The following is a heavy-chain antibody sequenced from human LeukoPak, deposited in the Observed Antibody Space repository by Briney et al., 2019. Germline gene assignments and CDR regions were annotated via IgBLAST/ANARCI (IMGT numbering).Heavy chain of an antibody. J-gene: IGHJ4*02. CDR2: IHYSGSS. Sequence: SETLSLTCTVSGASISSSSHYWGWIRQPPGKGLEWIGSIHYSGSSYYNPSLKSRVTMSVDTSKIQFSPKLSSVTAADTAVYYCARDHGAATGTKGYWGQGTLVTVSS. V-gene: IGHV4-39*07. CDR3: ARDHGAATGTKGY. D-gene: IGHD6-13*01. CDR1: GASISSSSHY.